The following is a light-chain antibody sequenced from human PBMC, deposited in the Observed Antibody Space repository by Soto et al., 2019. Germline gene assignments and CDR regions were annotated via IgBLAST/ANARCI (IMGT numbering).Light chain of an antibody. J-gene: IGLJ1*01. CDR2: DVS. CDR1: SSDVGGYNY. Sequence: QSVLTQPASVSGSPGQSITISCTGTSSDVGGYNYVSWHQQHPGKASKLMIYDVSNRPSGVSNRFSGSKSGNTASLAISGLQAEDEADYYCSSYTSSNVSGTGTKLTVL. V-gene: IGLV2-14*01. CDR3: SSYTSSNV.